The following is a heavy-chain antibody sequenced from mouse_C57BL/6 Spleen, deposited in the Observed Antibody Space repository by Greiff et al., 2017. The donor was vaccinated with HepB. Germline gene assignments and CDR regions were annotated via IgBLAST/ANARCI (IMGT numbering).Heavy chain of an antibody. CDR1: GFTFSDYG. Sequence: EVKLQESGGGLVKPGGSLKLSCAASGFTFSDYGMYWVRQAPEKGLEWVAYISSGSSTIYYADTVKGRFTISRDNAKNTLFLQMTSLRSEDTAMYYCAREGIYYDYDAWFAYWGQGTLVTVSA. CDR2: ISSGSSTI. D-gene: IGHD2-4*01. CDR3: AREGIYYDYDAWFAY. V-gene: IGHV5-17*01. J-gene: IGHJ3*01.